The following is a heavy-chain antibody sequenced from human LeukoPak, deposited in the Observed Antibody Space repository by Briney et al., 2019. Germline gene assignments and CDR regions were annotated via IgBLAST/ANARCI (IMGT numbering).Heavy chain of an antibody. CDR2: ISAYNGNT. Sequence: ASVKVPCEASGYTLTSYGINWMRQAPGQGLEWMGWISAYNGNTNYAQKLQGRVTMTTDTSTSTAYMELRSLRSDDTAVYYCARDYYYGMDVWGQGTTVTVSS. V-gene: IGHV1-18*01. CDR3: ARDYYYGMDV. CDR1: GYTLTSYG. J-gene: IGHJ6*02.